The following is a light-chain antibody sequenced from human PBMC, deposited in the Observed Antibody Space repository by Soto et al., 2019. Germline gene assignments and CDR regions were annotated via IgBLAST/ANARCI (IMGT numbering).Light chain of an antibody. CDR3: QHRVNWPCT. V-gene: IGKV3-11*01. CDR1: QSVISQ. J-gene: IGKJ3*01. Sequence: EIVLTQSPATLSLSPGEGATLSCRASQSVISQLAWYQQKPGQAPRLLIYDASNRATGIPARFSGSGSGTDSTLTISSLEPEYFAVYYCQHRVNWPCTFGPGTKVDIK. CDR2: DAS.